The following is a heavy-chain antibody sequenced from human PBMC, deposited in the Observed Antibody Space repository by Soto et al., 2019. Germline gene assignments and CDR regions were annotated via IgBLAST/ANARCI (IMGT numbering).Heavy chain of an antibody. Sequence: QVQLVESGGGVVQPGRSLRLSCAASGFTFSSYGMHWVRQAPGKGLEWVAVIWYDGSNKYYADSVKGRFTISRDNSKNTLYLQMNSLRAEATAVYYCARDGTAAGPDFDYWGQGTLVTVSS. CDR3: ARDGTAAGPDFDY. V-gene: IGHV3-33*01. CDR1: GFTFSSYG. J-gene: IGHJ4*02. CDR2: IWYDGSNK. D-gene: IGHD6-13*01.